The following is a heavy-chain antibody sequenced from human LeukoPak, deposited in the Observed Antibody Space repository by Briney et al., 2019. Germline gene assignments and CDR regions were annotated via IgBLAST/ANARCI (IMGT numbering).Heavy chain of an antibody. V-gene: IGHV4-39*02. CDR3: ARLRGGVQLWGD. CDR2: LSHAGTN. D-gene: IGHD5-18*01. CDR1: GGSITSNSYS. J-gene: IGHJ4*02. Sequence: PSETLSLTCTVSGGSITSNSYSWGWIRQPPGKGLQWIVTLSHAGTNYYNPSLKSRVTMPVDRSKNHLSLKLTSVTATDTAVYYCARLRGGVQLWGDWGQGTLVTVSS.